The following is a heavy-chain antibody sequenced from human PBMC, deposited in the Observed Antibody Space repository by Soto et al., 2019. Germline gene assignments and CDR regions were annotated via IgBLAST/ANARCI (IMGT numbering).Heavy chain of an antibody. CDR2: IWYDGSNK. CDR1: GFTFSSYG. J-gene: IGHJ6*02. D-gene: IGHD5-18*01. Sequence: GGSLRLSCAASGFTFSSYGMHWVRQAPGKGLEWVAVIWYDGSNKYYADSVKGRFTISRDNSKNTLYLQMNSLRAEDTAVYYCASCTIGGYSYGYYYYYGMDVWGQGTTVTVSS. CDR3: ASCTIGGYSYGYYYYYGMDV. V-gene: IGHV3-33*01.